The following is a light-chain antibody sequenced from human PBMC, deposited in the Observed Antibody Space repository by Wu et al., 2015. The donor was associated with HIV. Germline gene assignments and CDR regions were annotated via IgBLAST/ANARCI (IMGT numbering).Light chain of an antibody. CDR1: QNVSTF. Sequence: AVRMIQSPSSITASTGDRITITCRASQNVSTFLAWYQQIPGRAPKLLISATSTLQSGVPSRFTGSGSGTDFTLTIGCLQSVDSGIYYCQHYNNYPVTFGQGTKVELK. J-gene: IGKJ2*01. V-gene: IGKV1-8*01. CDR3: QHYNNYPVT. CDR2: ATS.